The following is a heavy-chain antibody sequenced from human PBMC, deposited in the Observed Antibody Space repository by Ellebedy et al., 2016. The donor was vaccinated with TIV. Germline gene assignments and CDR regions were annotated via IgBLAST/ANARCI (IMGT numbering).Heavy chain of an antibody. Sequence: PGGSLRLSCAASGFTFSSYSMNWVRQAPGKGLEWVSYISSSSSTIYYADSVKGRFTISRDNAKNSLYLQMNSLRAEDTAVYYCAREGPQTILTGYYYYYYGMDVWGQGTTVTVSS. D-gene: IGHD3-9*01. CDR3: AREGPQTILTGYYYYYYGMDV. CDR1: GFTFSSYS. J-gene: IGHJ6*02. CDR2: ISSSSSTI. V-gene: IGHV3-48*01.